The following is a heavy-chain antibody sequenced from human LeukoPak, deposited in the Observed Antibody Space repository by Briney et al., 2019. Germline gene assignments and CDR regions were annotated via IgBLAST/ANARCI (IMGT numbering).Heavy chain of an antibody. J-gene: IGHJ3*02. CDR2: IYSGGST. CDR3: ARETLGPNDAFDI. Sequence: GGSLRLSCEASGFTVSSNYMSWVRQAPGKGLEWVSVIYSGGSTYYADSVKGRFTISRDNSKNTLYLQMNSLRAEDTAVYYCARETLGPNDAFDIWGQGTMVTVSS. CDR1: GFTVSSNY. V-gene: IGHV3-53*01. D-gene: IGHD2/OR15-2a*01.